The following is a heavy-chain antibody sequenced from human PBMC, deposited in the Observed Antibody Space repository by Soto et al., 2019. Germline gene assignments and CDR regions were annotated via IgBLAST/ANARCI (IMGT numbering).Heavy chain of an antibody. CDR1: GFTFSGSA. CDR2: IRSKANSYAT. D-gene: IGHD3-22*01. J-gene: IGHJ4*02. Sequence: VGSLRLSCAASGFTFSGSAMHWVRQASGKGLEWVGRIRSKANSYATAYAASVKGRFTISRDDSKNTAYLQMNSLKTEDTAVYYCTRYKYDSSGYYFDYWGQGTLVTVS. CDR3: TRYKYDSSGYYFDY. V-gene: IGHV3-73*01.